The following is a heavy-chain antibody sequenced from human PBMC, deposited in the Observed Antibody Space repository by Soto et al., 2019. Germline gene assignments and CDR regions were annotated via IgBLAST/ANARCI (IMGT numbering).Heavy chain of an antibody. CDR1: GGSISSGDYY. J-gene: IGHJ4*02. V-gene: IGHV4-30-4*01. CDR3: ARATIFGVVIFDY. D-gene: IGHD3-3*01. Sequence: QVQLQESGPGLVKPSQTLSLTCTVSGGSISSGDYYWSWIRQPPGKGLEWIGYIYYSGSTYYNPSPKRRVTLSVDTAKNQFSLKLSSVTAADQAVDYCARATIFGVVIFDYWGQGTLVTVSS. CDR2: IYYSGST.